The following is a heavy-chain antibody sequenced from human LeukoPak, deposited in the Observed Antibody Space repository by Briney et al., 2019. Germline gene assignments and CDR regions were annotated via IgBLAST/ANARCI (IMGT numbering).Heavy chain of an antibody. CDR2: IKSKTDGGTT. D-gene: IGHD2-15*01. CDR3: TTDLRGGSGHRVDY. CDR1: GFTFSNAW. Sequence: GGSLRLSCAASGFTFSNAWMSWVRQAPGKGLEWVGRIKSKTDGGTTDYAAPVKGRFTISRDDSKNTLYLQMNSLKTEDTAVYYCTTDLRGGSGHRVDYWGQGTLVTVSS. V-gene: IGHV3-15*01. J-gene: IGHJ4*02.